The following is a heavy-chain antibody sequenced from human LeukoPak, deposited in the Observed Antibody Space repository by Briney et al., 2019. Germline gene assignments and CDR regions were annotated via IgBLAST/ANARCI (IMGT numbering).Heavy chain of an antibody. D-gene: IGHD3-22*01. CDR1: GFTFSSYA. CDR2: ISNSGGST. V-gene: IGHV3-23*01. Sequence: GGSLRLSCAASGFTFSSYAMSWVRQAPGKGLEWVSAISNSGGSTYYADSVKGRFTISRDNSKNTLYLQMNNLRAEDTAVYYCAKHYYDGSGYLVDYWGQGTLVTVSS. CDR3: AKHYYDGSGYLVDY. J-gene: IGHJ4*02.